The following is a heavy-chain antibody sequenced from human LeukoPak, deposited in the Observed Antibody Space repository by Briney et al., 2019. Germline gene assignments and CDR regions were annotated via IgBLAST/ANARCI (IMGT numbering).Heavy chain of an antibody. CDR2: IYTSGST. J-gene: IGHJ4*02. D-gene: IGHD3-22*01. Sequence: AETLSLTCTVSGGSISSYYWSWIRQPAGKGLEWIGRIYTSGSTNYNPSLKSRVTMSVDTSKNQFSLKLSSVTAADTAVYYCARSYDSSGYYYWGQATLVTVSS. CDR3: ARSYDSSGYYY. V-gene: IGHV4-4*07. CDR1: GGSISSYY.